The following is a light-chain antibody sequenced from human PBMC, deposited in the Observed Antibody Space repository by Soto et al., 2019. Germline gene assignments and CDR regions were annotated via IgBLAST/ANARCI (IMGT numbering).Light chain of an antibody. V-gene: IGKV1-39*01. J-gene: IGKJ1*01. CDR3: QHRYRTPT. CDR1: QSISSY. CDR2: AAS. Sequence: DIQMTQSPSSLSASVGDRVTITCRARQSISSYLKWYQQNPGKAPKLLIYAASSLQSGVPSRFSGSGSGTDFTLSIRSLEPEDFATYYCQHRYRTPTFGQGTKVEIK.